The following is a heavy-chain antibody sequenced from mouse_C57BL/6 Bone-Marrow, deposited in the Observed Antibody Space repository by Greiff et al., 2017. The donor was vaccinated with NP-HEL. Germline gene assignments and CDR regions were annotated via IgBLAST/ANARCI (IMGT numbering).Heavy chain of an antibody. CDR3: ARSHYYYGSSGFAY. Sequence: VQLQESGAELVRPGTSVKMSCKASGYTFTNYWIGWAKQRPGHGLEWIGDIYPGGGYTNYNEKFKGKATLTADKSSSTAYMQFSSLTSEDSAIYYGARSHYYYGSSGFAYWGQGTLVTVSA. CDR1: GYTFTNYW. V-gene: IGHV1-63*01. D-gene: IGHD1-1*01. J-gene: IGHJ3*01. CDR2: IYPGGGYT.